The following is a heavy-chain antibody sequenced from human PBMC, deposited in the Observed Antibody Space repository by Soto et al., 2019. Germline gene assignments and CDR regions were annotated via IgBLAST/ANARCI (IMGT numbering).Heavy chain of an antibody. J-gene: IGHJ4*02. CDR3: ARDHRWAFDY. CDR1: GFTFDSYA. Sequence: LRLSCVASGFTFDSYAMNWVRQAPGKGLEWISWIGPSSSETEYSDSVQGRFTISRDNAKNLLYLQMNRLKDEDTAVYYCARDHRWAFDYWGQGALVTVSS. V-gene: IGHV3-21*05. D-gene: IGHD3-16*01. CDR2: IGPSSSET.